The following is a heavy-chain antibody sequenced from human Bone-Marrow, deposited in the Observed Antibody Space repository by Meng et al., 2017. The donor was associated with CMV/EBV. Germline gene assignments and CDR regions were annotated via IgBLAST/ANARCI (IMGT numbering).Heavy chain of an antibody. CDR3: AKPQYYYDSSGYYPFHY. D-gene: IGHD3-22*01. J-gene: IGHJ4*02. CDR2: IRYDGSNK. CDR1: GFTFSSYA. Sequence: GESLKISCAASGFTFSSYAMHWVRQAPGKGLEWVAFIRYDGSNKYYADSVKGRFTISRDNSKNTLYLQMNSLRAEDTAVYYCAKPQYYYDSSGYYPFHYWGQGTLVTVSS. V-gene: IGHV3-30*02.